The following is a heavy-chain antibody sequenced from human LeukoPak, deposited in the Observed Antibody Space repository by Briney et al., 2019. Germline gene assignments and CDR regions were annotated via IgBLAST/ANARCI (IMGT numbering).Heavy chain of an antibody. V-gene: IGHV4-59*12. Sequence: SETLSLTCTVSDGSISSYYWSWIRQPPGKGLEWIGHIYDSGSTNYNPSLKSRVTISVDTSKNQFSLKLSSVTAADTAVYYCARRAIVVVITRGMDVWGQGTTVTVSS. D-gene: IGHD3-22*01. CDR3: ARRAIVVVITRGMDV. CDR1: DGSISSYY. J-gene: IGHJ6*02. CDR2: IYDSGST.